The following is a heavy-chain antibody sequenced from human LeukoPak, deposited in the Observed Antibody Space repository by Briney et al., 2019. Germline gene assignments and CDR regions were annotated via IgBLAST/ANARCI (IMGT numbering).Heavy chain of an antibody. J-gene: IGHJ4*02. V-gene: IGHV3-49*04. D-gene: IGHD3-22*01. CDR3: TRGLYYYDSSGYYLHHYFDY. CDR1: GFTFGDYA. CDR2: IRSKAYGGTT. Sequence: GGSLRLSCTASGFTFGDYAMSWVRQAPGKGLEWVGLIRSKAYGGTTEYAASVKGRFTISRDDSKSIAYLQMNSLKTEDTAVYYCTRGLYYYDSSGYYLHHYFDYWGQGTLVTVSS.